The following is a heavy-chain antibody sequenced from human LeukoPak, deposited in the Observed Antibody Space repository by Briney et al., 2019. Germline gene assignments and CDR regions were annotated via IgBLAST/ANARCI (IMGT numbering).Heavy chain of an antibody. Sequence: ASVKVSCKASGYTFTSYGISWVRQAPGQGLEWMGWISSYNGNTNYPQRLQGRFTITTYTSTSTAHIEHRTPRSDDTAVYYCARGSLAASLDYWAQGTLVTVSS. CDR2: ISSYNGNT. D-gene: IGHD2-15*01. CDR3: ARGSLAASLDY. V-gene: IGHV1-18*04. CDR1: GYTFTSYG. J-gene: IGHJ4*02.